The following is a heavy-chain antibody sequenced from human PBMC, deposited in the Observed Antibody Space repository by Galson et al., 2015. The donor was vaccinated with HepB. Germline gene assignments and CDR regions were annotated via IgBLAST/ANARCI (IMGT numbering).Heavy chain of an antibody. CDR3: ARERISYGSIGLDY. CDR2: IIYSGNT. CDR1: GDSINNGAFS. V-gene: IGHV4-31*03. J-gene: IGHJ4*02. Sequence: QVQLQESGPGLVKPSETLSLTCSVSGDSINNGAFSWSWIRQDPGKALEWIGHIIYSGNTYYDPSLESRVKMSIDTSKNQFYLKLTSVTAADAAVYYCARERISYGSIGLDYWGQGILVTVSS. D-gene: IGHD5-18*01.